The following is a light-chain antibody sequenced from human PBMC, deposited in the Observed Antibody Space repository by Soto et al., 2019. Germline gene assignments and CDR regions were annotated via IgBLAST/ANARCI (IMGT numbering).Light chain of an antibody. CDR1: SGHSSYA. J-gene: IGLJ3*02. V-gene: IGLV4-69*01. Sequence: QSVLTQSPSASASLGASVKPTCTLSSGHSSYAIAWYQQQPEKGPRYLMNLNSDGSHSKGDGIPDRFSGSSSGAEHYLTISSLQSEDEADYYCQTWGTGAWVFGGGTKVTVL. CDR2: LNSDGSH. CDR3: QTWGTGAWV.